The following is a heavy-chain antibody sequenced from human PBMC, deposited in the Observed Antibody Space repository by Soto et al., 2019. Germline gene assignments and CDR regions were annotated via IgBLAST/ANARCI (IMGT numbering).Heavy chain of an antibody. D-gene: IGHD6-19*01. CDR3: ARGARGVAVAGINYYYYMDV. Sequence: PSQTLSLTCAISGDSVSSNSAAWNWIRQSPSRGLEWLGRTYYRSKWYNDYAVSVKSRITINPDTSKNQFSLQLNSVTPEDTAVYYCARGARGVAVAGINYYYYMDVWGKGTTVTVSS. J-gene: IGHJ6*03. V-gene: IGHV6-1*01. CDR2: TYYRSKWYN. CDR1: GDSVSSNSAA.